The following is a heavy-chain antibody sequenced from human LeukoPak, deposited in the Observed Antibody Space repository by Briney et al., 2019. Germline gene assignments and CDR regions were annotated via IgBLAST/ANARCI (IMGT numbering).Heavy chain of an antibody. CDR3: ARDLDDFWSATLKPMDV. Sequence: GGSLRLSCAASGFTFTSSAMSWVRQAPGKGLEWVSVISGSGHTTDYADSVKGRFTISRDNAKNSLYLQMNSLRAEDTAVYYCARDLDDFWSATLKPMDVWGKGTTVTVSS. CDR1: GFTFTSSA. J-gene: IGHJ6*03. V-gene: IGHV3-23*01. D-gene: IGHD3-3*01. CDR2: ISGSGHTT.